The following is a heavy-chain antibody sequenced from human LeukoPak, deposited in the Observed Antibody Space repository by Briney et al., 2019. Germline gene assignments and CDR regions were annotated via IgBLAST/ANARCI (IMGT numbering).Heavy chain of an antibody. CDR1: GFTFSSYA. CDR3: ASPMASSGSPLFDY. CDR2: ISGSGGST. D-gene: IGHD3-10*01. J-gene: IGHJ4*02. V-gene: IGHV3-23*01. Sequence: GGSLRLSCAASGFTFSSYAMSWVRQAPGKGLEWVSAISGSGGSTYYADSVKGRFTISRDNSKNTLYLQMNSLRAEDTAVYYCASPMASSGSPLFDYWGQGTLVTVSS.